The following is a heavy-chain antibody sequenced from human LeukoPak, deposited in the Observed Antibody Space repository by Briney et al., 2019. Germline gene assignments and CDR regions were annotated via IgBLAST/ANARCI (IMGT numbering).Heavy chain of an antibody. CDR2: INPSGGST. Sequence: ASVKVSCKASGYTFTSYYMHWVRQAPGQGLEWMGIINPSGGSTSYAQKFQGRVTMTRDTSTSTVYMELSSLRSEDTAVYYCARDPELLWLGEPQNWFDPWGQGTLVTVSS. J-gene: IGHJ5*02. CDR3: ARDPELLWLGEPQNWFDP. V-gene: IGHV1-46*01. CDR1: GYTFTSYY. D-gene: IGHD3-10*01.